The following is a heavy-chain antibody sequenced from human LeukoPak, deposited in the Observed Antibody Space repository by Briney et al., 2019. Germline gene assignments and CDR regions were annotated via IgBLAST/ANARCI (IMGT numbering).Heavy chain of an antibody. Sequence: SETLSLTCTVSGDFITAYYWSWIRQPPGKGLEWIGYVYYSGSTEYNPSLRSRVTISLEMSKHQFSLNLTSVTAADTAVYYCARVENTVWSGYYDYWGQGTLVTVSS. CDR2: VYYSGST. CDR3: ARVENTVWSGYYDY. CDR1: GDFITAYY. J-gene: IGHJ4*02. V-gene: IGHV4-59*01. D-gene: IGHD3-3*01.